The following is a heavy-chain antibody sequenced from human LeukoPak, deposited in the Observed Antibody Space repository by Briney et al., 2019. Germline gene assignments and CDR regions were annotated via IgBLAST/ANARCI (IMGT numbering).Heavy chain of an antibody. Sequence: GGSLRLSCAASGFTFSSYSMNWVRQAPGKVLEWVSSLSSSSSYIYYADSVKGRFTMSRDNAKNSLYLQMNSLRAEDTAVYYCARVLEAASFDYWGQGTPVTVSS. D-gene: IGHD6-13*01. V-gene: IGHV3-21*01. CDR1: GFTFSSYS. J-gene: IGHJ4*02. CDR2: LSSSSSYI. CDR3: ARVLEAASFDY.